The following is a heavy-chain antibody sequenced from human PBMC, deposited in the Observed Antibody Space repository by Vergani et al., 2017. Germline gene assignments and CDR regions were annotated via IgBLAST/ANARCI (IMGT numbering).Heavy chain of an antibody. D-gene: IGHD3-3*01. CDR1: GFSLSTSGVG. V-gene: IGHV2-5*02. CDR2: IYWDDDK. CDR3: AHRRPRNYDFWSGDAFDI. Sequence: QITLKESGPTLVKPTQTLTLTCTFSGFSLSTSGVGVGWIRQPPGKALEWLALIYWDDDKRYSPSLKSRLTITKDTSKNQVVITMTNMDPVDTATYYCAHRRPRNYDFWSGDAFDIWGQGTMVTVSS. J-gene: IGHJ3*02.